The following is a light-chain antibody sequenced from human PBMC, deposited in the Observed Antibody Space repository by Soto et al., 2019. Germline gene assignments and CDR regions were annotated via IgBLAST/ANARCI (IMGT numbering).Light chain of an antibody. J-gene: IGLJ3*02. CDR3: QSYDSSLSALV. CDR2: GNS. V-gene: IGLV1-40*01. Sequence: QLVLTQPPSVSGAPGQRVTISCTGSSSNIGAGYDVHWYQQLPGTAPKLLIYGNSNRPSGVPDRFSGSKSGSSASLAITGRQAEDEADYYCQSYDSSLSALVFGGGTKVTVL. CDR1: SSNIGAGYD.